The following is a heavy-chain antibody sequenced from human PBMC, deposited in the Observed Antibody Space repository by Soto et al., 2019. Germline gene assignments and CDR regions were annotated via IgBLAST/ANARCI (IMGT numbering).Heavy chain of an antibody. CDR1: GFTFSRYG. Sequence: LRLSCAASGFTFSRYGMHWVRQAPGKGLVWVSLTNSDGSDTNYADSVKGRFTISRDNAKNTLYLQMNSLRAEDTAVYYCARDRGWSLFDYWGQGTLVTVSS. V-gene: IGHV3-74*01. D-gene: IGHD6-19*01. J-gene: IGHJ4*02. CDR2: TNSDGSDT. CDR3: ARDRGWSLFDY.